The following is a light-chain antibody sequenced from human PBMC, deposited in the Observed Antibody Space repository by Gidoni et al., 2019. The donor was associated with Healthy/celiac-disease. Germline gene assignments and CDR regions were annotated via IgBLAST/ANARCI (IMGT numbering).Light chain of an antibody. J-gene: IGKJ1*01. Sequence: EIVMTQSTATLSVSPGERATLSCRASQRVSSNLAWYQQKPGQAPRLLIYGASTRATGIPARFSGSGSGTEFTLTFSSLQSEDFAVYYCQQYNNWPRTFGQGTKVEIK. CDR1: QRVSSN. V-gene: IGKV3-15*01. CDR2: GAS. CDR3: QQYNNWPRT.